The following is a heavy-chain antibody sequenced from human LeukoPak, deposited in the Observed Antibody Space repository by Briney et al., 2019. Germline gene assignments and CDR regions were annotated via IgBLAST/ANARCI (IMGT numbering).Heavy chain of an antibody. CDR2: ISAYNGNT. Sequence: ASVKVSCKASGYSFTSYGVSWVRQAPGQGLERVGWISAYNGNTKNAQKLQGRVTMTTDTSTSTAYMELRSLSSDDTAVYYCARMTAASGQSLFDYWGQGTLVTVSS. CDR1: GYSFTSYG. J-gene: IGHJ4*02. D-gene: IGHD6-13*01. CDR3: ARMTAASGQSLFDY. V-gene: IGHV1-18*01.